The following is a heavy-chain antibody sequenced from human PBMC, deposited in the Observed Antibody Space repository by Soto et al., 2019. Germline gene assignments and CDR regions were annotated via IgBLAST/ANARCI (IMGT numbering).Heavy chain of an antibody. CDR1: GYTFTSYG. Sequence: GASVKVSCKASGYTFTSYGISWVRQAPGQGLEWMGWISAYNGNTNYAQKLQGRVTMTTDTSTGTAYMELRSLRSDDTAVYYCATYRIAARPDAFDIWGQGTMVTVSS. J-gene: IGHJ3*02. V-gene: IGHV1-18*01. CDR2: ISAYNGNT. CDR3: ATYRIAARPDAFDI. D-gene: IGHD6-6*01.